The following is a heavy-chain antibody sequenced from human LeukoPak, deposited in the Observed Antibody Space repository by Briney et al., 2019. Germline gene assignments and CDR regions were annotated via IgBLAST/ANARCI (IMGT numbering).Heavy chain of an antibody. D-gene: IGHD1-1*01. CDR2: IYYSGSA. J-gene: IGHJ5*02. V-gene: IGHV4-31*03. Sequence: SETLSLTCTVSGGSIRSGGYYWSWIRQYPGKGLEWIGYIYYSGSAYYNPSLKSRVTISVDTSKSQFSLKLSSVTAADTAVYFCANWRKTTLGGGFDPWGQGTLVTVSS. CDR3: ANWRKTTLGGGFDP. CDR1: GGSIRSGGYY.